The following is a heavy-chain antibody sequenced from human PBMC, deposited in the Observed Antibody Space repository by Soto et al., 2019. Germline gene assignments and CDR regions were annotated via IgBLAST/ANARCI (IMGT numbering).Heavy chain of an antibody. D-gene: IGHD3-10*01. J-gene: IGHJ5*02. CDR3: GRVTRSLLSITALDT. V-gene: IGHV1-46*01. CDR1: GYTFTRAQ. Sequence: ASVKVSCKASGYTFTRAQIHWVRQAPGQGLEWMGKIDPSGGKTNYAQKFQGRVTMTRDTSTSTVYMALRSLRSEDTAIYFCGRVTRSLLSITALDTWGQGTLVTSPQ. CDR2: IDPSGGKT.